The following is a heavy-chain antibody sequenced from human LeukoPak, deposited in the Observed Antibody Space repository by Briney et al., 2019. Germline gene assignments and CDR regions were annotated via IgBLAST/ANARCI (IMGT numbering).Heavy chain of an antibody. J-gene: IGHJ6*03. Sequence: GGSLRLSCAASGFTVSSNYMSWVRQAPGKGLEGVSVIYSGGSTYYADSVKGRFTISRDNSKNTLYPQMNSLRAEDTAVYYWARGEEQQLVLFSSYMDVWGKGTTVTISS. CDR2: IYSGGST. D-gene: IGHD6-13*01. CDR1: GFTVSSNY. CDR3: ARGEEQQLVLFSSYMDV. V-gene: IGHV3-66*01.